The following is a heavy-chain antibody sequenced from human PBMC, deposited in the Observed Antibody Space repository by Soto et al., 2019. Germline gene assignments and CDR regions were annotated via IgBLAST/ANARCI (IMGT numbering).Heavy chain of an antibody. V-gene: IGHV4-31*03. CDR3: ARDRGGYCSGGSCYGMDV. CDR2: IYYSGST. J-gene: IGHJ6*02. CDR1: GGSISSGGYY. Sequence: QVQLQESGPGLVKPSQTLSLTCTVSGGSISSGGYYWSWIRQHPGKGLEWIGYIYYSGSTYYNPSLKSRVTISVHTSKNQFSLKLRSVTAADTALYYCARDRGGYCSGGSCYGMDVWGQGTTVTVSS. D-gene: IGHD2-15*01.